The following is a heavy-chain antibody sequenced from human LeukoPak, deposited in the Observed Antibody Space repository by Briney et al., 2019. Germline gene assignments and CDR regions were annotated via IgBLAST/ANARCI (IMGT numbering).Heavy chain of an antibody. Sequence: GGSLRLSCSASGFTLSDYWMMWVRQAPGKGLEWVGNIRQDDSEENYVDSVKGRFTISRDNAKFSLYLQMNSLRAEDTAIYYCATDRKVGTWDPRFNYWGQGTLVTVSS. V-gene: IGHV3-7*01. CDR1: GFTLSDYW. J-gene: IGHJ4*02. D-gene: IGHD4-23*01. CDR2: IRQDDSEE. CDR3: ATDRKVGTWDPRFNY.